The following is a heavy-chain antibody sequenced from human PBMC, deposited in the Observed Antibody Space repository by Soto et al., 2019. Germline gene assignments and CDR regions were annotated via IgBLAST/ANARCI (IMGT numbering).Heavy chain of an antibody. CDR1: GGSISTTSFY. V-gene: IGHV4-39*02. D-gene: IGHD3-9*01. CDR2: IYYRGSA. J-gene: IGHJ5*02. CDR3: ARIGLETHDILTGYWFDP. Sequence: SETLSLTCTVSGGSISTTSFYWAWVRQPPGKGLEWIGSIYYRGSAYYNPSLKSRATVSVDTSNNRFSLNLTSVTAADTAVYYCARIGLETHDILTGYWFDPWGQGTLVTVSS.